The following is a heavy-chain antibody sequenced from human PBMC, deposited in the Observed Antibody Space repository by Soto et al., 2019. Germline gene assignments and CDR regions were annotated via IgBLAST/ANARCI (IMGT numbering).Heavy chain of an antibody. CDR3: AWGSYRYSRFDY. J-gene: IGHJ4*02. Sequence: QLQLQESGPGLVKPSETLSLTCTVSGGSISSSSYYWGWIRQPPGKGLEWIGSIYYSGSTYYNPSLKSRVTISVDTSKNQFSLKLSSVTAADTAVYYCAWGSYRYSRFDYWGQGTLVTVSS. CDR1: GGSISSSSYY. CDR2: IYYSGST. V-gene: IGHV4-39*01. D-gene: IGHD3-16*02.